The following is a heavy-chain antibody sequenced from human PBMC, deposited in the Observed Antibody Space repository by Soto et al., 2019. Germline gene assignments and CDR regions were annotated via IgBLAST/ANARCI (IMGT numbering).Heavy chain of an antibody. CDR2: ISWNSGSI. D-gene: IGHD3-3*02. J-gene: IGHJ5*02. Sequence: GGSLRLSCAASGFTFDDYAMHWVRQAPGKGLEWVSGISWNSGSIGYADSVKGRFTISRDNAKNSLYLQMNSLRAEDTALYYCAPLPRYIFGGGNCFAPRGKGTLVTVPS. V-gene: IGHV3-9*01. CDR3: APLPRYIFGGGNCFAP. CDR1: GFTFDDYA.